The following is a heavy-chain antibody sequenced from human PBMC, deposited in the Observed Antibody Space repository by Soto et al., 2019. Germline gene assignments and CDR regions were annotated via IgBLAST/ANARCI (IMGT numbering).Heavy chain of an antibody. D-gene: IGHD5-12*01. V-gene: IGHV1-18*01. CDR1: GYTFTSYG. J-gene: IGHJ4*02. Sequence: QVQLVQSGAEVKKPGASVKVSCKASGYTFTSYGISWVRQAPGQGLEWMGWISAYNGNTNYAQKLQGRVTMTTDTSTSTAYMELRSLTSDDTAVYYCAKPSGYSGSMDRWVFDYWGQGTLVTVSS. CDR3: AKPSGYSGSMDRWVFDY. CDR2: ISAYNGNT.